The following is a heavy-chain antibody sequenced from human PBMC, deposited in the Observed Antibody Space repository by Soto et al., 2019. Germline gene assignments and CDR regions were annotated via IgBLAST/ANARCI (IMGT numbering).Heavy chain of an antibody. D-gene: IGHD3-10*01. CDR2: IYYSGST. Sequence: QVQLQESGPGLVKPSQTLSLTCNVSGGSISSGDYYWSWIRQHPGNGLEWIGFIYYSGSTYYNPSLKSRVSISVDTSENQFSMKLSSVTAADTAVYYCARDRYGSGMGSDYWGQGTLVTVSS. CDR3: ARDRYGSGMGSDY. V-gene: IGHV4-31*03. CDR1: GGSISSGDYY. J-gene: IGHJ4*02.